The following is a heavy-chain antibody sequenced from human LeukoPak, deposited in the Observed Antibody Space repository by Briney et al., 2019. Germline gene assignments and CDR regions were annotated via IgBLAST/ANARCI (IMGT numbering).Heavy chain of an antibody. J-gene: IGHJ4*02. CDR3: AKRAGCSGGSCYSAQTDY. Sequence: PGGSLRLSCAASGFTFSSYGMHWVRQAPGKGLEWVAFIRYDGSNKYYADSAKGRFTISRDNSKNTLYLQMNSLGAEDTAVYYCAKRAGCSGGSCYSAQTDYWGQGTLVTVSS. V-gene: IGHV3-30*02. CDR2: IRYDGSNK. D-gene: IGHD2-15*01. CDR1: GFTFSSYG.